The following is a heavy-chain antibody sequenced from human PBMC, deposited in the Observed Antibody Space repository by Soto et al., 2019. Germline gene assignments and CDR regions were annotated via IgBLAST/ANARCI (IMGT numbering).Heavy chain of an antibody. Sequence: QVQLVQSGAEVKKPESSVKVSCKASGGTFSSYTISWVRQAPGQGLEWMGRIIPILGIANYAQKFQGRVTITADKSTSTAYMELSSLRSEDTAVYYCARRAGIPAAANDAFDIWGQGTMVTVSS. CDR3: ARRAGIPAAANDAFDI. CDR1: GGTFSSYT. D-gene: IGHD2-2*01. J-gene: IGHJ3*02. CDR2: IIPILGIA. V-gene: IGHV1-69*02.